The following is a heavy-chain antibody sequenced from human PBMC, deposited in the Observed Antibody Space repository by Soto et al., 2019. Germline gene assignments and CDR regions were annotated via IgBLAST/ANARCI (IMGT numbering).Heavy chain of an antibody. CDR1: GFTFSNYG. CDR3: AYSESDYYFDD. CDR2: ISYDGNNK. D-gene: IGHD4-4*01. V-gene: IGHV3-30*03. J-gene: IGHJ4*02. Sequence: PGGSLRLSCAASGFTFSNYGMHWVRQAPGKGLEWVAVISYDGNNKYYADSVKGRFTISRDNSKNTLYLQMNSLRAEDTAVYFCAYSESDYYFDDWGQGTLVTVSS.